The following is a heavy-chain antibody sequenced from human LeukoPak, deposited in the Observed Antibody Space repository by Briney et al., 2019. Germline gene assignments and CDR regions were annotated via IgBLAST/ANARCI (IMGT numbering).Heavy chain of an antibody. CDR3: ARVEAYSSVWYKGVNWFDP. J-gene: IGHJ5*02. D-gene: IGHD6-19*01. Sequence: PSETLSLTCTVSGGSISSYYWSWIRQPPRKGLEWIGYIYYSGSTNYNPSLKSRVTISVDTSKNQFSLKLSSVTAADTAVYYCARVEAYSSVWYKGVNWFDPWGQGTLVTVSS. CDR1: GGSISSYY. CDR2: IYYSGST. V-gene: IGHV4-59*08.